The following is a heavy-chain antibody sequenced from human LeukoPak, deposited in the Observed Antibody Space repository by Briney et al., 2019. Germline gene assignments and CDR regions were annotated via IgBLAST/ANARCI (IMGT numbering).Heavy chain of an antibody. CDR1: GYTFTGYY. J-gene: IGHJ4*02. V-gene: IGHV1-46*01. Sequence: ASVKVSCKASGYTFTGYYMHWVRQAPGQGLEWMGIINPSGGSTSYAQKFQGRVTMTRDTSTSTVYMELSSLRSEDTAVYYCAREPYSGYFDYWGQGTLVTVSS. CDR3: AREPYSGYFDY. CDR2: INPSGGST. D-gene: IGHD5-12*01.